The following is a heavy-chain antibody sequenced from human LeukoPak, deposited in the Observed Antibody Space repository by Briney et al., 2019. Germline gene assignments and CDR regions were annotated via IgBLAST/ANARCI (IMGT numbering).Heavy chain of an antibody. CDR3: ARDGDGFWSGYRPPTHYHGMDV. Sequence: ASVKVSCKASGYTFTSYYMHWVRQAPGQGLEWMGGINPSGGSTSHAQKFQGRVTMTRDTSTSTVYMELSSLRSEDTAVYYCARDGDGFWSGYRPPTHYHGMDVWGQGTTVTVSS. CDR1: GYTFTSYY. V-gene: IGHV1-46*01. J-gene: IGHJ6*02. CDR2: INPSGGST. D-gene: IGHD3-3*01.